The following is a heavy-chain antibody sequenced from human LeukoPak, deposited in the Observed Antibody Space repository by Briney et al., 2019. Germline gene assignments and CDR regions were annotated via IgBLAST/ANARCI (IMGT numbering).Heavy chain of an antibody. V-gene: IGHV4-34*01. Sequence: SETLSLTCAVYGGSFSGYYWSWIRQPPGKGLEWLGEINHSGSPNYNPSLKSRVTISVDTSKNQFSLKLSSVTAADTAVYYCARGPPHYDILAGYRLPNWFDPWGQGTLVTVSS. D-gene: IGHD3-9*01. CDR3: ARGPPHYDILAGYRLPNWFDP. J-gene: IGHJ5*02. CDR2: INHSGSP. CDR1: GGSFSGYY.